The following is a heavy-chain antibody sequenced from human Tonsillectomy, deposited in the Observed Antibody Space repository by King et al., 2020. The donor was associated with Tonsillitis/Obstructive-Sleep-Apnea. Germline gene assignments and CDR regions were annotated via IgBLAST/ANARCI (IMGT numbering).Heavy chain of an antibody. CDR1: GGTFSSSA. J-gene: IGHJ5*02. CDR3: ARLIVVVPAAIAGWFDP. V-gene: IGHV1-69*01. D-gene: IGHD2-2*01. CDR2: ITAIFGTA. Sequence: VQLLQSGAEVKKPGSSVKVSCSASGGTFSSSAISWVLQAPGQGLDWIGGITAIFGTANYAQKFRGRVTITAAESTSTAYMELSSLRSEDTAVYYCARLIVVVPAAIAGWFDPWGQGTLVTVSS.